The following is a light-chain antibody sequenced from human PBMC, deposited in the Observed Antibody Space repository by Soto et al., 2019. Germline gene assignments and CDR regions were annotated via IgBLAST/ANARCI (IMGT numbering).Light chain of an antibody. CDR2: DAS. Sequence: ETVMTPSPVTLSASPGARATLPCRSSKSIASHLAWYQQKPGQAPRLLIHDASTRATGIPDRFRGSGSGTDFTLTISRLEPEDFAVYYCYQYDTSPWTFGQGTKVDIK. J-gene: IGKJ1*01. V-gene: IGKV3-20*01. CDR3: YQYDTSPWT. CDR1: KSIASH.